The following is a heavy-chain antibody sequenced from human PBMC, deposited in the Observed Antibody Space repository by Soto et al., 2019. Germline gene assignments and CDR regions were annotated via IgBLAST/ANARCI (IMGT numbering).Heavy chain of an antibody. CDR3: ARWSYLDY. CDR1: GFSFGSYA. D-gene: IGHD3-3*01. Sequence: GGSLRLSCVASGFSFGSYALTWVRQAPGKGLEWVSTISGSDGKTFYADAVKGRFSISRDISQSTLYLQMNSLRADDTAIYYCARWSYLDYWGQGTRVTVSS. V-gene: IGHV3-23*01. J-gene: IGHJ4*02. CDR2: ISGSDGKT.